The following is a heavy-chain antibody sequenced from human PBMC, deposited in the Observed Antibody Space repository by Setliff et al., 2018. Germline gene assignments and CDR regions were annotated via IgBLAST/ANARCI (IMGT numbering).Heavy chain of an antibody. D-gene: IGHD3-16*01. CDR2: ISPYSGES. CDR1: GFSFSTFS. J-gene: IGHJ4*02. Sequence: GASVKVSCKTSGFSFSTFSFSWVRQAPGQGLEWMGWISPYSGESNYAQKFQDRLTVTADTSTKTTYMELRSLTSDDTAVYFCTRSRAPRVVLAADFDLWGQGTLVTVSS. V-gene: IGHV1-18*01. CDR3: TRSRAPRVVLAADFDL.